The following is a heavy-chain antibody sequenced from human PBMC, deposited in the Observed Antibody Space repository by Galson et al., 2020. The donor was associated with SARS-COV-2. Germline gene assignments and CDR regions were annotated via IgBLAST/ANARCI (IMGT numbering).Heavy chain of an antibody. Sequence: GGSLRLSCAASGFTFSNAWMSWVRQAPGKGLEWVGRIKSKTDGGTTDYAAPVKGRFTISRDDSKNTLYLQMNSLKTEDTAVYYCTTGQWFGELSPFDYWGQGTLVTVSS. D-gene: IGHD3-10*01. CDR3: TTGQWFGELSPFDY. J-gene: IGHJ4*02. CDR1: GFTFSNAW. V-gene: IGHV3-15*01. CDR2: IKSKTDGGTT.